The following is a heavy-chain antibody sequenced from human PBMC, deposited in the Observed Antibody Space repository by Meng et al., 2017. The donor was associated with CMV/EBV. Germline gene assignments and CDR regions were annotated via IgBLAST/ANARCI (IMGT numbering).Heavy chain of an antibody. V-gene: IGHV3-48*04. J-gene: IGHJ6*02. CDR3: ARVEQLEWLFFGMDV. D-gene: IGHD3-3*01. Sequence: GESLKISCAASGFTFSSYSMNWVRQAPGKGLEWVSYISSSSSTIYYADSVKGRFTISRDNAKNSLYLQMNSLRAEDTAVYYCARVEQLEWLFFGMDVWGQGTTVTVLL. CDR2: ISSSSSTI. CDR1: GFTFSSYS.